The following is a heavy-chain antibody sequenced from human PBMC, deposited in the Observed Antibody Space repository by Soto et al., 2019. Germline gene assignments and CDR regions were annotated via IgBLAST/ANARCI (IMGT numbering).Heavy chain of an antibody. Sequence: QIQLVQSGGDVKTPGASVKVSCTTSRYTFTSHGIAWVRQAPGQGLEWMGWISTFNGKADYAQKFQGRVTMTADTITSTVYMELRSLRSDDTAVYYCARLLTVGATFSEDAFDLWGPGTKGTVSS. V-gene: IGHV1-18*01. CDR1: RYTFTSHG. CDR2: ISTFNGKA. J-gene: IGHJ3*01. D-gene: IGHD1-26*01. CDR3: ARLLTVGATFSEDAFDL.